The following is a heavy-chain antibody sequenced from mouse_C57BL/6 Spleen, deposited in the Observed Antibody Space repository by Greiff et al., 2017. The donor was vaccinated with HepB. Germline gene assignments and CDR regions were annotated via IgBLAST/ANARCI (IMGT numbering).Heavy chain of an antibody. CDR2: IWSGGST. Sequence: VKLVESGPGLVQPSQRLSITCTVSGFSLTSYGVHWVRQSPGKGLEWLGVIWSGGSTDYNAAFISRLSISKDNSKSQVFFKMNSLQADDTAIYYCARRGYVDYYAMDYWGQGTSVTVSS. CDR1: GFSLTSYG. D-gene: IGHD3-1*01. V-gene: IGHV2-2*01. J-gene: IGHJ4*01. CDR3: ARRGYVDYYAMDY.